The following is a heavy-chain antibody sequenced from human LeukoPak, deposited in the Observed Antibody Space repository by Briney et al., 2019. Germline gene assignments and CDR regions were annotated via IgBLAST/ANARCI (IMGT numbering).Heavy chain of an antibody. Sequence: PGGSLRLSCAASGFTFSSYAMSWVRQAPGKGLEWVSAISGSGGSTYYADSVKGRFTVSRDNSKNTLYLQMNSLRAEDTAVYYCAKDSLVIAVAGHFDYWGQGTLVTVSS. CDR3: AKDSLVIAVAGHFDY. V-gene: IGHV3-23*01. CDR1: GFTFSSYA. CDR2: ISGSGGST. D-gene: IGHD6-19*01. J-gene: IGHJ4*02.